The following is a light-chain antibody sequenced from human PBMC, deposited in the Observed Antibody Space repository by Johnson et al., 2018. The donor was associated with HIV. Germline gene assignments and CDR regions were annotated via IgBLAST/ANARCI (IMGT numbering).Light chain of an antibody. CDR3: GTWDSSLSACYV. V-gene: IGLV1-51*01. Sequence: QSVLTQPPSVSAAPGQKVTISCSGSSSNIGKNYVSWYQQLPGTAPKLLIYGNNKRPSGIPHRFSGSKSGTSATLGITGLQTGDEADYYCGTWDSSLSACYVFGTGTKVTGL. CDR2: GNN. CDR1: SSNIGKNY. J-gene: IGLJ1*01.